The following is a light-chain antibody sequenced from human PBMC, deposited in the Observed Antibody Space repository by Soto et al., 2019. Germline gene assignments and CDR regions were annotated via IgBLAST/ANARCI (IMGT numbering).Light chain of an antibody. J-gene: IGKJ3*01. Sequence: DIQMTQSPSTLSAAVGDRVTITCRASQNINRWLAWYQQKPGKAPKLLIYKASTLERGVPSRFRGSGSDTEFTLTISSLQPDDFATYYCHQYHSSSTFGGGTTVDIK. CDR1: QNINRW. CDR3: HQYHSSST. V-gene: IGKV1-5*03. CDR2: KAS.